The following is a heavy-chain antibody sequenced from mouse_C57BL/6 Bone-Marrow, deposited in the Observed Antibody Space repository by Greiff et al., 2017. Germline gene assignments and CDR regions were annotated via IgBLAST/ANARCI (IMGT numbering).Heavy chain of an antibody. V-gene: IGHV1-85*01. J-gene: IGHJ1*03. D-gene: IGHD1-3*01. CDR3: ARKSNYWYFDV. Sequence: QVQLQQSGPELVKPGASVKLSCKASGYTFTSYDINWVKQRPGQGLEWIGWIYPRDGSTKYNEKFKGKATLSVHTSSSTAYMELHSLTSEDSAVYFCARKSNYWYFDVWGTGTTVTVSS. CDR2: IYPRDGST. CDR1: GYTFTSYD.